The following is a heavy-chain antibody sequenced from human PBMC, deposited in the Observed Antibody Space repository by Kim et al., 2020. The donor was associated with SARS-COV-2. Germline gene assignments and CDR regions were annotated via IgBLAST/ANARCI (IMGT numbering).Heavy chain of an antibody. CDR1: GFTFSSYG. D-gene: IGHD4-17*01. J-gene: IGHJ6*02. CDR3: AGPGDYGYYYYGMDV. CDR2: ISYDGSNK. V-gene: IGHV3-30*03. Sequence: GGSLRLSCAASGFTFSSYGMHWVRQAPGKGLEWVAVISYDGSNKYYADSVKGRFTISRDNSKNTLYLQMNSLRAEDMAVYYCAGPGDYGYYYYGMDVWGQGTTVTVSS.